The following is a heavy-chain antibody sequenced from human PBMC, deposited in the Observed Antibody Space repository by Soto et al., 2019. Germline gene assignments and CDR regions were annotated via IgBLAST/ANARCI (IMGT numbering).Heavy chain of an antibody. CDR3: ARDYYESSRPMFPLAFDI. V-gene: IGHV2-5*02. J-gene: IGHJ3*02. Sequence: QITLKESGPTLVKPTQTLTLTCTFSGFSLSTSGVGVGWIRQPPGKALEWLALIYWDDDKRYSPSLKSRLTITKDTSKNPVVLTMTNMDPWDTATYYCARDYYESSRPMFPLAFDILGQGTMVTVSS. D-gene: IGHD3-22*01. CDR2: IYWDDDK. CDR1: GFSLSTSGVG.